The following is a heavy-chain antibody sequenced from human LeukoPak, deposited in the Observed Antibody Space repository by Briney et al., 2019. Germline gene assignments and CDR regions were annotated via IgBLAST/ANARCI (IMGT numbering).Heavy chain of an antibody. CDR2: IYYSGST. CDR3: ARDRRYYYDSSGKALDYYYYYGMDV. Sequence: SETLSLTCTVSGVSISSYYWSWIRQPPGKGLEWIGYIYYSGSTNYNPSLKSRVTISVDTSKNQFSLKLSSVTAADTAVYYCARDRRYYYDSSGKALDYYYYYGMDVWGQGTTVTVSS. CDR1: GVSISSYY. V-gene: IGHV4-59*01. J-gene: IGHJ6*02. D-gene: IGHD3-22*01.